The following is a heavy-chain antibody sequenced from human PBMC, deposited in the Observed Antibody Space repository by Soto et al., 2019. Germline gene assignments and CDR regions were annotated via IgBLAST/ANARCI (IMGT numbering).Heavy chain of an antibody. CDR3: ARSAITLFGVVSIPPHYFSERDV. J-gene: IGHJ6*02. Sequence: QVQLVQSGAEVKKPGSSVKVSCKASGGTFNRYAISWVRQAPGQGLEWMGGIIPIFGIGNDAQWFQGRVTITADESTGTAYMELSSLRSEDTGVYYCARSAITLFGVVSIPPHYFSERDVWGQGTTVTVSS. V-gene: IGHV1-69*01. CDR1: GGTFNRYA. D-gene: IGHD3-3*01. CDR2: IIPIFGIG.